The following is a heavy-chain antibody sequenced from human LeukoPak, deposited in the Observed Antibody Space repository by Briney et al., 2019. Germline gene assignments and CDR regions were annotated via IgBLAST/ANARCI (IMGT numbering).Heavy chain of an antibody. Sequence: GGSLRLSCAASGIIFSTYSMNWVRQAPGKGLEWVSYISSSGSTIYYADSVKGRFTISRDNSKNMLYLQMNSLRAEDTAVYYCASSSGWYLSSDYWGQGTLVTASS. J-gene: IGHJ4*02. V-gene: IGHV3-48*01. CDR1: GIIFSTYS. CDR2: ISSSGSTI. CDR3: ASSSGWYLSSDY. D-gene: IGHD6-19*01.